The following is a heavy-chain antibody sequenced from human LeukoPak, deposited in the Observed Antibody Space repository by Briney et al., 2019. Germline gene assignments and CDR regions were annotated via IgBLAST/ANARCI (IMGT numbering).Heavy chain of an antibody. CDR2: INHSGST. Sequence: PSETLSLTCAVYGGSFSGYYWSWIRQPPGKGLEWIGEINHSGSTNYNPSLKSRVTISVDTSKNQFSLKLSSVTAADTAVYYCARGQYYYDSSGYPRADEVDYWGQGTLVTVSS. D-gene: IGHD3-22*01. V-gene: IGHV4-34*01. CDR1: GGSFSGYY. J-gene: IGHJ4*02. CDR3: ARGQYYYDSSGYPRADEVDY.